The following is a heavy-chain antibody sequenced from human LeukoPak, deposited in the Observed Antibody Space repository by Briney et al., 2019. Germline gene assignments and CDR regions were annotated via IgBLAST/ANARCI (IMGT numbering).Heavy chain of an antibody. D-gene: IGHD3-16*02. CDR3: AGDGVIMITFGGVIGPDKSFDY. CDR2: IKQDGSEK. V-gene: IGHV3-7*01. Sequence: GGSLRLSCAASGFTFSSYWMSWVRQAPGKGLEWVANIKQDGSEKYYVDSVKGRFTISRDNAKNSLYLQMNSLRAEDTAVYYCAGDGVIMITFGGVIGPDKSFDYWGQGTLVTVSS. CDR1: GFTFSSYW. J-gene: IGHJ4*02.